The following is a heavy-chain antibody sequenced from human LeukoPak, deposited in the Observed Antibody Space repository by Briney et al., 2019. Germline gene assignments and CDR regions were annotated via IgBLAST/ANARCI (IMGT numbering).Heavy chain of an antibody. CDR2: ISYDGSNK. CDR3: ARDPTDYGDYPVDY. V-gene: IGHV3-30*04. Sequence: GGSLRLSCAASGFTFSSYAMHWVRQAPGKGLEWVAVISYDGSNKYYADSVKGRFTISRGNSKNTLYLQMNSLRAEDTAVYYCARDPTDYGDYPVDYWGQGTLVTVSS. J-gene: IGHJ4*02. D-gene: IGHD4-17*01. CDR1: GFTFSSYA.